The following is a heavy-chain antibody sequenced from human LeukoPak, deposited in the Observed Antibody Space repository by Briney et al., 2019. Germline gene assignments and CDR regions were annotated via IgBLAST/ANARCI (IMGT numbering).Heavy chain of an antibody. CDR1: RFYFSTYD. D-gene: IGHD5-12*01. CDR2: IDSSASTT. V-gene: IGHV3-48*03. CDR3: ASAHGGSGYDRPFDY. J-gene: IGHJ4*02. Sequence: GGPLRLSCTASRFYFSTYDMNWVRQVPGKGLEWVSYIDSSASTTYYAGSVQGRFTISRDNAKNSLYLQMRSLRVEDTAFYYCASAHGGSGYDRPFDYWGQGTLVTVSS.